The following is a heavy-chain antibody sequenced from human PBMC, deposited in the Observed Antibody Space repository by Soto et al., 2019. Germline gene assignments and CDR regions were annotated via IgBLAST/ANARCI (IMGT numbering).Heavy chain of an antibody. CDR1: GFTFSSYA. J-gene: IGHJ4*02. CDR3: ARDRIAAALRYFDY. D-gene: IGHD6-13*01. CDR2: ISYDGSNK. Sequence: GGSLRLSCAASGFTFSSYAMHWVRQAPGKGLEWVAVISYDGSNKYYADSVKGRFTISRDNSKNTLYLQMNSLRAEDTAVYYCARDRIAAALRYFDYWGQGTLVTVSS. V-gene: IGHV3-30-3*01.